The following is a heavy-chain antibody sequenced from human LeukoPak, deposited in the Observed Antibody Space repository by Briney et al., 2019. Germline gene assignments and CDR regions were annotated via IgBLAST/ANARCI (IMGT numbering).Heavy chain of an antibody. CDR3: GRDPKLGIRGYTYGYIDY. Sequence: ASVKVSCKASRGTFSSYAISWVRQAPGQGLEWMGWINTNTGNPTYAQGFTGRYAFSLDTSVSTAYLQISGLQADDTAVYYCGRDPKLGIRGYTYGYIDYWGQGTLVTVSS. CDR2: INTNTGNP. CDR1: RGTFSSYA. V-gene: IGHV7-4-1*02. D-gene: IGHD5-18*01. J-gene: IGHJ4*02.